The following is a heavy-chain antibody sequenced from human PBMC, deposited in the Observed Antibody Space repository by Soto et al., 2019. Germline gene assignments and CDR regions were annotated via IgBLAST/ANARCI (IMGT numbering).Heavy chain of an antibody. CDR3: GGLGYVKSGYEAAGGNNQQIDY. CDR2: IYYSGSP. CDR1: GGSISSYY. V-gene: IGHV4-59*08. D-gene: IGHD5-12*01. Sequence: SETLSLTCTLSGGSISSYYWSWIRQPPGKGLEWIGYIYYSGSPNYNPSLKSRVTISVDTSKNQFSLNLSSLTATDQAVYYGGGLGYVKSGYEAAGGNNQQIDYWGQGTLVTVSS. J-gene: IGHJ4*02.